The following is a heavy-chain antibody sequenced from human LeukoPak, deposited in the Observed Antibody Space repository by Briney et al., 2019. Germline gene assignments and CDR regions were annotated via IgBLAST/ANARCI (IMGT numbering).Heavy chain of an antibody. CDR3: ARRAAALDS. J-gene: IGHJ4*02. D-gene: IGHD6-13*01. V-gene: IGHV4-59*12. Sequence: SETLSLTCSVSGASISRYYWSWIRQPPEKGLEWIGYFHHSGNTNYSPSLSSRITMSVDTSKNQFSLRLNSVTAADTAIYYCARRAAALDSWGQGTLVTVSS. CDR2: FHHSGNT. CDR1: GASISRYY.